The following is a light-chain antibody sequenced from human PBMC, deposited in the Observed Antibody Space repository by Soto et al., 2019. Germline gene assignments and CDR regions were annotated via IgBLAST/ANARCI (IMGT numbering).Light chain of an antibody. J-gene: IGKJ2*01. CDR1: QSISNW. CDR2: KAS. V-gene: IGKV1-5*03. Sequence: DLQMTQSPSTLSASVGDRVTITCRASQSISNWLAWYQQKPGKVPKLLIYKASSLESGVPSRFSGSGSGTEFTLTISSLQPDDFATYYCQQYKSYSPYTFGQGTKLEIK. CDR3: QQYKSYSPYT.